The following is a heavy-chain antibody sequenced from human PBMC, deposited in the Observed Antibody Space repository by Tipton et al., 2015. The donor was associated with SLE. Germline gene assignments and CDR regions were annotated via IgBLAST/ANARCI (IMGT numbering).Heavy chain of an antibody. V-gene: IGHV4-59*11. Sequence: TLSLTCTVSGGSISSHYWSWIRQPPGKGLEWIGYIYYSGSTNYNPSLKSRVTISVDTSKNQFSLKLSSVTAADTAVYYCARGMTTVTTYAFDIWGQGTMVTVSS. CDR2: IYYSGST. CDR3: ARGMTTVTTYAFDI. J-gene: IGHJ3*02. CDR1: GGSISSHY. D-gene: IGHD4-17*01.